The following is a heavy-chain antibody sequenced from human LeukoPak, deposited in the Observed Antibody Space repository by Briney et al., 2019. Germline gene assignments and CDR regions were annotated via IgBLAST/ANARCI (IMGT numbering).Heavy chain of an antibody. D-gene: IGHD2-21*02. CDR1: GGSISSGGYY. V-gene: IGHV4-30-4*08. CDR2: IYYSGST. CDR3: ARDPDGYYFDY. Sequence: SETLSLTCTVSGGSISSGGYYWSWIRQHPGKGLEWIGYIYYSGSTYYNPSLKSRVTISLDTSKNQFSLKLSSVTAADTAVYYCARDPDGYYFDYWGQGTLVTVSS. J-gene: IGHJ4*02.